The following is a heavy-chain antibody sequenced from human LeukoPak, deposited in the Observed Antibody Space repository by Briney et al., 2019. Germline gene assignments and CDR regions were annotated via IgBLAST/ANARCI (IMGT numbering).Heavy chain of an antibody. D-gene: IGHD5-24*01. CDR3: ARGFYTYDQ. V-gene: IGHV3-74*01. CDR1: GFTFSSYW. Sequence: PGGSLRLSCAASGFTFSSYWMHSVRQAPGKGLGWVSRINSDGSITSYADSVKGRFTISRDNAKNTLYLQMKSLTAEDTAVYDCARGFYTYDQWGQGTLVTVSS. CDR2: INSDGSIT. J-gene: IGHJ5*02.